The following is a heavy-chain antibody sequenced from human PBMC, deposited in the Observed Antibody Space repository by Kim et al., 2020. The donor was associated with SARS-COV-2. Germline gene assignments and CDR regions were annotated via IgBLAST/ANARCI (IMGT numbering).Heavy chain of an antibody. V-gene: IGHV3-15*01. CDR2: IKSKTDGGTT. D-gene: IGHD4-17*01. CDR3: TTANDYGDYEGMDV. Sequence: GGSLRLSCAASGFTFSNAWMSWVRQAPGKGLEWVGRIKSKTDGGTTDYAAPVKGRFTISRDDSKNTLYLQMNSLKTEDTAVYYCTTANDYGDYEGMDVWGQGTTVTVSS. J-gene: IGHJ6*02. CDR1: GFTFSNAW.